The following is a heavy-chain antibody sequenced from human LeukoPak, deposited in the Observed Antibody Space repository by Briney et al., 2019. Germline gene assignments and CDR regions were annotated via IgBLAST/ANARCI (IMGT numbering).Heavy chain of an antibody. CDR1: GYTFTGYY. CDR3: ARASIAARRGWFDP. Sequence: SVKVSCKASGYTFTGYYMHWVRQAPGQGLEWMGWINPNSGGTNYAQKFQGRVTMTRDTSISTAYMELSRLRSDDTAVYYRARASIAARRGWFDPWGQGTLVTVSS. J-gene: IGHJ5*02. V-gene: IGHV1-2*02. CDR2: INPNSGGT. D-gene: IGHD6-6*01.